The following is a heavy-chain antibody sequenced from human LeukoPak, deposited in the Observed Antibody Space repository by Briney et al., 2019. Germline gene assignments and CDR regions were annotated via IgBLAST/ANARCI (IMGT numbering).Heavy chain of an antibody. J-gene: IGHJ4*02. CDR3: AKDPLAWVVVPAAGDY. D-gene: IGHD2-2*01. CDR2: ISGSGGST. CDR1: GFTFSSYA. V-gene: IGHV3-23*01. Sequence: PGGSLRLSCAASGFTFSSYAMSWVRQAPGKGLEWVSAISGSGGSTYYADSVKGRFTISRDNSKNTLYLQMNSLRAEDTAVYYCAKDPLAWVVVPAAGDYWGQGTLVTVSS.